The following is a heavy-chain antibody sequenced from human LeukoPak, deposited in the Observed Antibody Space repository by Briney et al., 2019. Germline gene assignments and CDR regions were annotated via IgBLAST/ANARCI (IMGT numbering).Heavy chain of an antibody. J-gene: IGHJ5*02. CDR2: ISRDDDQ. CDR3: AHTGSPHGDDWFDP. V-gene: IGHV2-5*02. CDR1: GFSLNTGDVG. D-gene: IGHD7-27*01. Sequence: SGPTLVNPTQTLTLTRTFSGFSLNTGDVGVGWIRQPPGKALEWLALISRDDDQRYSPSLKNRLTITKDTSKNQVVLTMTNMDPVDTATYYCAHTGSPHGDDWFDPWGQGTLVTVSS.